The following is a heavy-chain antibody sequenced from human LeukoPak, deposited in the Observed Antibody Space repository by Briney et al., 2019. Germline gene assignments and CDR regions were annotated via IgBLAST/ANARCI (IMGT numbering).Heavy chain of an antibody. CDR2: ISGSGDST. V-gene: IGHV3-23*01. J-gene: IGHJ4*02. D-gene: IGHD6-13*01. Sequence: GGSLRLSCAASGFTFSSYAMNWVRQAPGKGLEWVSAISGSGDSTYYADSVKGRFTISRDNSKNTLYLQMNSLRAEDTAVYYCAKESHSGYSSSWYYPEYWGQGTLVTVSS. CDR3: AKESHSGYSSSWYYPEY. CDR1: GFTFSSYA.